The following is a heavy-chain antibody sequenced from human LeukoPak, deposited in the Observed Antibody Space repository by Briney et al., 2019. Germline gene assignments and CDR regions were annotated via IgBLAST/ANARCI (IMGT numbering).Heavy chain of an antibody. V-gene: IGHV4-4*07. CDR3: ARDLNSGSYYRYYGMDV. CDR2: IYTSGST. Sequence: PSETLSLTCTVSGGSISSYYWSWIRQPAGKGLEWIGRIYTSGSTNYNSSLKSRVTMSVDTSKNQFSLKLSSVTAADTAVYYCARDLNSGSYYRYYGMDVWGQGATVTVSS. CDR1: GGSISSYY. J-gene: IGHJ6*02. D-gene: IGHD1-26*01.